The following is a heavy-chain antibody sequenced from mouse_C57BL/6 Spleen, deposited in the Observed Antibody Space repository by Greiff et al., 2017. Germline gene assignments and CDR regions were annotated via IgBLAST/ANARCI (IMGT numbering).Heavy chain of an antibody. CDR2: INPSSGYP. D-gene: IGHD3-3*01. Sequence: QVQLQQSGAELAKPGASVKLSCKASGYTFTSYWMHWVKQRPGQGLVWIGYINPSSGYPKYNQKFKDKATLTADKSSCTAYMQLSSLTYTDSAVYYCARSAGPRWYFDVWGTGTTVTVSS. J-gene: IGHJ1*03. CDR3: ARSAGPRWYFDV. V-gene: IGHV1-7*01. CDR1: GYTFTSYW.